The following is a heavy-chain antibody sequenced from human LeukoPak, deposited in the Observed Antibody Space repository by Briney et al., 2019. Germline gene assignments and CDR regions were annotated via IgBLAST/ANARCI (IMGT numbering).Heavy chain of an antibody. CDR2: ITASGGTT. CDR3: SKQAQPPGVYFGY. D-gene: IGHD3-10*01. J-gene: IGHJ4*02. Sequence: GGSLRLSCAASGFTFSTYAMSWVRQAPGKGREWVATITASGGTTYYADSVKGRFTISRDNSRNTLYLQMNILRAEEAAVYYCSKQAQPPGVYFGYWGQGALVTVSS. CDR1: GFTFSTYA. V-gene: IGHV3-23*01.